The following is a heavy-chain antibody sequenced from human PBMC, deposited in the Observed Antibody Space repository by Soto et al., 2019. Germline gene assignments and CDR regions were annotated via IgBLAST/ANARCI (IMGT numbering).Heavy chain of an antibody. CDR3: ARGGFD. CDR1: GFSVTASN. CDR2: IFGADET. J-gene: IGHJ4*02. D-gene: IGHD3-16*01. V-gene: IGHV3-53*02. Sequence: EVQLVETGGDLIQPGGSLRLSCAASGFSVTASNMNWVRQAPGKGLEWVSVIFGADETYYADSVRGRFTISRDNSKNKVYLQMDSLRTEDTALYYCARGGFDWGQGTLVTVSS.